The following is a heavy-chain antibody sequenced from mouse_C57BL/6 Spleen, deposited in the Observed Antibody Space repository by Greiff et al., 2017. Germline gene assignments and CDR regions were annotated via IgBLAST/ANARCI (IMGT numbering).Heavy chain of an antibody. D-gene: IGHD2-5*01. Sequence: QVQLQQPGAELVKPGASVKLSCKASGYTFTSYWMHWVKQRPGQGLEWIGMIHPNSGSTNYNEKFKSKATLTVDKSSSTAYMQLSSLTSEDSAVYYCARDGGSNYRGDFDYWGQGTTLTVSS. CDR1: GYTFTSYW. V-gene: IGHV1-64*01. CDR2: IHPNSGST. J-gene: IGHJ2*01. CDR3: ARDGGSNYRGDFDY.